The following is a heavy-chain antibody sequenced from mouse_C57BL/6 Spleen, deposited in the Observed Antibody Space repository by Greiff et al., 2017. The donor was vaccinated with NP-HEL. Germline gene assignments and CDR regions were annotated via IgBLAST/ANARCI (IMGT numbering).Heavy chain of an antibody. CDR1: GYTFTDYY. J-gene: IGHJ2*01. Sequence: EVQLQQSGPELVKPGASVKISCKASGYTFTDYYMNWVKQSHGKSLEWIGDINPNNGGTSYNQKFKGKATLTVDKSSSTAYMELRSLTSEDSAVYYGARGDYYGSSLPFDYWGQGTTLTVSS. V-gene: IGHV1-26*01. CDR2: INPNNGGT. CDR3: ARGDYYGSSLPFDY. D-gene: IGHD1-1*01.